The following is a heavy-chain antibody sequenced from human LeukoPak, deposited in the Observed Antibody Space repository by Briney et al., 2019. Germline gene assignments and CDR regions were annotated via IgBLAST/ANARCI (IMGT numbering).Heavy chain of an antibody. Sequence: GGSLRLSCAASGFTFSSYSMNWVRQAPGKGLEWVSSISSSSSSYIYYADSVKGRFTISRDNAKNSLYLQMNSLRAEDTAVYYCARDRLDSSGYAHDYWGQGTLVTVSS. CDR3: ARDRLDSSGYAHDY. CDR1: GFTFSSYS. V-gene: IGHV3-21*01. J-gene: IGHJ4*02. D-gene: IGHD3-22*01. CDR2: ISSSSSSYI.